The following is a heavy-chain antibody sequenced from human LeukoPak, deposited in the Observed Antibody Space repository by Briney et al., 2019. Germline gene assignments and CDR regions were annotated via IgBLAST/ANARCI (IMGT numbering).Heavy chain of an antibody. CDR3: AKEGGIVGVSS. Sequence: LPGGSLRLSCAASGFTFSTYAMQWVRQAPGKGLEWVSAISPSGGRTYYADSVKGRFTISRDNSKNTLYLQMNSLRAEDTAVYYCAKEGGIVGVSSWGQGTLVTVSS. CDR2: ISPSGGRT. J-gene: IGHJ4*02. CDR1: GFTFSTYA. V-gene: IGHV3-23*01. D-gene: IGHD1-26*01.